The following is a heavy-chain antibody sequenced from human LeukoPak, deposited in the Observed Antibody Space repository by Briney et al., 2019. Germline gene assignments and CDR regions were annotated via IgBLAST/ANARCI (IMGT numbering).Heavy chain of an antibody. CDR1: GGSISSYY. Sequence: PSETLSLTCTVSGGSISSYYWSWIRQPAGKGLEWIGRIYTSGSTNYNPSLKSRVTISVDKSKNQFSLKLSSVPAADTAVYYCAREADTNAEDWFDPWGQGTLVTVSS. CDR3: AREADTNAEDWFDP. CDR2: IYTSGST. J-gene: IGHJ5*02. V-gene: IGHV4-4*07.